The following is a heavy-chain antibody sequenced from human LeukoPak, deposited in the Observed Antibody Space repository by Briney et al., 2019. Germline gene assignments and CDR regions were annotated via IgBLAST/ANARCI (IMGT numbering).Heavy chain of an antibody. CDR2: IYYSGST. CDR1: GVSISGSYYY. V-gene: IGHV4-39*01. D-gene: IGHD1-26*01. Sequence: SETLSLTCAASGVSISGSYYYWGWIRQPPGKGLEWIGNIYYSGSTYYNASLQSRVTISIDTSKNQFSLRLNSVTAADTAMYFCVKSGGYGLIDYWGQGTLVTVSS. CDR3: VKSGGYGLIDY. J-gene: IGHJ4*02.